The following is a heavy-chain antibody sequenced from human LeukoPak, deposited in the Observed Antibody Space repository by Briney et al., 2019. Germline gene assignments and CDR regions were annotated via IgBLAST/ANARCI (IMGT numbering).Heavy chain of an antibody. J-gene: IGHJ4*02. CDR3: ARVGTWELQRVFDY. V-gene: IGHV3-7*01. CDR2: IHKAGTES. Sequence: GGSLRLSCAASGFTFTDCWMTWVRQVPGKGLEWVANIHKAGTESYYVDSVKGRFAISRDNAKNSLYLQLSSLRVDDTAVYYCARVGTWELQRVFDYWGQGTLVTVSS. CDR1: GFTFTDCW. D-gene: IGHD1-26*01.